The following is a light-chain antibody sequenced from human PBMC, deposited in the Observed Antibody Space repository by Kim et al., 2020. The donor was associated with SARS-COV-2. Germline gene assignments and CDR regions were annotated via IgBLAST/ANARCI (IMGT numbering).Light chain of an antibody. CDR3: MQATDFPRT. J-gene: IGKJ1*01. CDR2: KIS. V-gene: IGKV2-24*01. Sequence: APSISCRSSQSLAHSNGNTYLSWLHQRPGQPPRLLIYKISNRLSGVPDRFSGSGAGTDFTLRINRVELEDVGVYYCMQATDFPRTFGQGTKVDIK. CDR1: QSLAHSNGNTY.